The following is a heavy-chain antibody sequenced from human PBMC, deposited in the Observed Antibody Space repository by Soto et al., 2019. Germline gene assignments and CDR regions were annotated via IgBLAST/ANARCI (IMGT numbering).Heavy chain of an antibody. CDR2: ISGSGGST. CDR3: AKDRPWGVGIAAAGCGDFDY. J-gene: IGHJ4*02. Sequence: EVQLLESGGGLVQPGGSLRLSCAASGFTFSSYAMSWVRQAPGKGLEWVSAISGSGGSTYYADSVKGRFTISRDNSKNTLYLQMNSLGAEDTAVYYCAKDRPWGVGIAAAGCGDFDYWGQGTLVTLSS. V-gene: IGHV3-23*01. D-gene: IGHD6-13*01. CDR1: GFTFSSYA.